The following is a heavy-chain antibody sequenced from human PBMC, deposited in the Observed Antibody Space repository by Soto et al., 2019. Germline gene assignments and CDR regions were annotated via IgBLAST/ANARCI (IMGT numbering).Heavy chain of an antibody. CDR2: ISGSGGST. J-gene: IGHJ4*02. CDR1: GFTFSSYA. V-gene: IGHV3-23*01. CDR3: AKEITLRFLEWPTHPFDY. D-gene: IGHD3-3*01. Sequence: GGSLRLSCAASGFTFSSYAMSWVRQAPGKGLEWVSAISGSGGSTYYADSVKGRFTISRDNSKNTLYLQMNSLRAEDTAVYYCAKEITLRFLEWPTHPFDYWGQGTLVTVSS.